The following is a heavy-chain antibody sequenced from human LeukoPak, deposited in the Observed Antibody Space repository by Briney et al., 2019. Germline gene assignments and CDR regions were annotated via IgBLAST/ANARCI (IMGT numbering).Heavy chain of an antibody. CDR2: ISSLSNYI. CDR3: ARQRIAAAGIRFDY. J-gene: IGHJ4*02. V-gene: IGHV3-21*01. Sequence: GGSLRLSCAASGFTFSSYSMNWVRQAPGKGLEWVSSISSLSNYIYYEDSVKGRFTISRDYAKNSLYLQMNSLRAEDTAVYYCARQRIAAAGIRFDYWGQGTLVTVSS. D-gene: IGHD6-13*01. CDR1: GFTFSSYS.